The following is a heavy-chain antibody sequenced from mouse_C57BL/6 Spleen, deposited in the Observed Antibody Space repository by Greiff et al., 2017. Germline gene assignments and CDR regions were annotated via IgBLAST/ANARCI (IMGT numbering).Heavy chain of an antibody. Sequence: QVQLQQSGPELVKPGASVKISCKASGYAFSSSWMNWVKQRPGKGLEWIGRIYPGDGDTNYNGKFKGKATLTADKSSSTAYMQLSSLTSEDSAVXFCGRGYGSREGYYFDYWGQGTTLTVSS. CDR3: GRGYGSREGYYFDY. D-gene: IGHD1-1*01. V-gene: IGHV1-82*01. J-gene: IGHJ2*01. CDR2: IYPGDGDT. CDR1: GYAFSSSW.